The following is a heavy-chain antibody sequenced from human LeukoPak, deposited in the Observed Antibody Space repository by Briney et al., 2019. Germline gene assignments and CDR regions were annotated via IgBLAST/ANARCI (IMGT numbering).Heavy chain of an antibody. CDR2: IYYSGST. CDR1: GGSISSYY. V-gene: IGHV4-59*01. J-gene: IGHJ3*02. CDR3: ASNSRVVVAAMGTDAFDI. D-gene: IGHD2-15*01. Sequence: SETLSLTCTVSGGSISSYYWSWIRQPPGKGLEWIGYIYYSGSTNYNPSLKSRVTISVDTSNNQFSLKLSSVTAADTAVYYCASNSRVVVAAMGTDAFDIWGQGTMVTVSS.